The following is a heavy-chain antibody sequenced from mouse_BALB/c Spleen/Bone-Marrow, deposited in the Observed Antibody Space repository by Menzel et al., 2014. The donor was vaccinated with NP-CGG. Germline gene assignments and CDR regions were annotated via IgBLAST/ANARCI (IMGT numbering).Heavy chain of an antibody. D-gene: IGHD1-1*01. CDR3: ARLNYYGNLFV. Sequence: EVKAIESGGGLVHPGGSLKLSCAASGFDFSSYWMSWVRQAPGKGLEWIGEINPDSSTINYTPSLKDKFIISRDNAKNTLYLQMSEVRSEDTALYYCARLNYYGNLFVWGAGTTVTVSS. CDR2: INPDSSTI. V-gene: IGHV4-1*02. J-gene: IGHJ1*01. CDR1: GFDFSSYW.